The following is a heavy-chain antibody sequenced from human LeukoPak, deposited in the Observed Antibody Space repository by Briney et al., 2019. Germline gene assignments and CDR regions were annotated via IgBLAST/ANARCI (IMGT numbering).Heavy chain of an antibody. Sequence: SETLSLTCAVYGGSFSGYYWSWIRQPPGKGLEWIGEINHSGSTNYNPSLKSRVTISVDTSKNQFSLQLSSVTAADTSVYYCARGTPVPAAIQGDYFDYWGQGTLVNVSS. J-gene: IGHJ4*02. CDR1: GGSFSGYY. V-gene: IGHV4-34*01. D-gene: IGHD2-2*02. CDR3: ARGTPVPAAIQGDYFDY. CDR2: INHSGST.